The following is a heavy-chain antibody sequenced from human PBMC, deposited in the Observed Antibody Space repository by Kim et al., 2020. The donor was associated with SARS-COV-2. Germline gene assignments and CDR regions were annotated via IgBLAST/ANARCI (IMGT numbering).Heavy chain of an antibody. CDR2: ISYDGSNK. D-gene: IGHD6-19*01. Sequence: GGSLRLSCAASGFTFSSYAMHWVRQAPGKGLEWVAVISYDGSNKYYADSVKGRFTISRDNSKNTLYLQMNSLRAEDTAVYYCAWLVPLDYWGQGTLVTVSS. J-gene: IGHJ4*02. CDR1: GFTFSSYA. V-gene: IGHV3-30-3*01. CDR3: AWLVPLDY.